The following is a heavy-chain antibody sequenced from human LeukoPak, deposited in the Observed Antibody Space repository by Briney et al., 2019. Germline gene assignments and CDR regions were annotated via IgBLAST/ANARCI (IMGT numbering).Heavy chain of an antibody. J-gene: IGHJ5*02. D-gene: IGHD6-13*01. CDR3: ARSQGIAAEGRRFDP. V-gene: IGHV1-2*02. CDR2: FIPNSVGT. Sequence: ASVKVSCKASGYTFTGYYMHWLRQAPGQGLEWMGWFIPNSVGTNYAQTFKGRVTTTPDTSISTAYMELSRLRSDDTAVYYCARSQGIAAEGRRFDPWGQGTLVTVSS. CDR1: GYTFTGYY.